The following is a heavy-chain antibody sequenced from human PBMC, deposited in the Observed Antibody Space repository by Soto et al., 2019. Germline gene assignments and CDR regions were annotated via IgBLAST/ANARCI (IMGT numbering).Heavy chain of an antibody. J-gene: IGHJ6*03. CDR1: GGSISSYY. CDR2: IYYSGST. V-gene: IGHV4-59*01. CDR3: ARWSSTWEASYYYYMDV. Sequence: QVQLQESGPGLVKPSETLSLTCTVSGGSISSYYWSWIRQPPGKGLEWIGYIYYSGSTNYNPSLKSRVTISVDTSKNQFSLKLSSVTAADTAVYYCARWSSTWEASYYYYMDVWGKGTTVTVSS. D-gene: IGHD1-26*01.